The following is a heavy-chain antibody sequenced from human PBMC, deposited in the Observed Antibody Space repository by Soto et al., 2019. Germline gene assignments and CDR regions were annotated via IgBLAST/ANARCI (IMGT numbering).Heavy chain of an antibody. D-gene: IGHD2-8*02. CDR2: INHSGST. CDR1: GGSFSGYY. CDR3: ARDKITGLFDY. Sequence: QVQLQQWGAGLLKPSETLSLTCAVYGGSFSGYYRTWIRQPPGTGLESIGEINHSGSTNYNPSLKSRVTISVDTSKNQFSLKLTSVTAADTAVYYCARDKITGLFDYWGQGTLVTVSS. J-gene: IGHJ4*02. V-gene: IGHV4-34*01.